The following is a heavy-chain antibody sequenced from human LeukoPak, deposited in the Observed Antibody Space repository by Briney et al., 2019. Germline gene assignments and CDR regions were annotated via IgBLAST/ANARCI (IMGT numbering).Heavy chain of an antibody. Sequence: GGSLRLSCAASTFSVRGHYMAWVRQAPGKGLEWVSVIDSGGATHYADSVRGRFTISRDNSKSTLSLQMNSLRAEDTAIYYCATYRQVLLPFESWGQGTLVTVSS. CDR3: ATYRQVLLPFES. J-gene: IGHJ4*02. V-gene: IGHV3-53*01. CDR1: TFSVRGHY. D-gene: IGHD2-8*02. CDR2: IDSGGAT.